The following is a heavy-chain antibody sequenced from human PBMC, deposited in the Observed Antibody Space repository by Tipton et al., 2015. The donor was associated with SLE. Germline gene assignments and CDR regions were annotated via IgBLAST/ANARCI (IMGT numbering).Heavy chain of an antibody. Sequence: SLRLSCAASGFTFSSYGMHWVRQAPGKGLEWVAFIRYDGSNKYYADSVKGRFTISRDNSKNTLYLQMNSLRAEDTAVYYCAKDCSGWYEYYFDYWGQGTLVTVSS. V-gene: IGHV3-30*02. D-gene: IGHD6-19*01. J-gene: IGHJ4*02. CDR3: AKDCSGWYEYYFDY. CDR2: IRYDGSNK. CDR1: GFTFSSYG.